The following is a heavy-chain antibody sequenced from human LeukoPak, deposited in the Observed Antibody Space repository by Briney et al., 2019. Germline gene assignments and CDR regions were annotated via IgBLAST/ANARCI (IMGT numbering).Heavy chain of an antibody. D-gene: IGHD3-22*01. J-gene: IGHJ3*02. CDR1: GGSLSGYY. Sequence: PSETLSLTCAVYGGSLSGYYWSWIRQPPGKGLEWIGEINHSGSTNYNPSLKSRVTISVDTSKNQFSLKLSSVTAADTAVYYCARHRDAYYDSSGYYPRPGAFDIWGQGTMVTVSS. CDR3: ARHRDAYYDSSGYYPRPGAFDI. V-gene: IGHV4-34*01. CDR2: INHSGST.